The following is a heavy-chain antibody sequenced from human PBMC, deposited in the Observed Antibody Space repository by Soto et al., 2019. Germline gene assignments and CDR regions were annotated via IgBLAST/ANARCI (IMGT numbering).Heavy chain of an antibody. CDR2: ISAYNGNT. Sequence: ASVKVSCKASGYTFTSYGISWVRQAPGQGLEWMGWISAYNGNTNYAQKLQGRVTMTTDTSTSTAYMELRSLRSDDTALYYCARDWWVYYDSSGYSGTDYWGQGTLVTVSS. CDR3: ARDWWVYYDSSGYSGTDY. D-gene: IGHD3-22*01. CDR1: GYTFTSYG. V-gene: IGHV1-18*01. J-gene: IGHJ4*02.